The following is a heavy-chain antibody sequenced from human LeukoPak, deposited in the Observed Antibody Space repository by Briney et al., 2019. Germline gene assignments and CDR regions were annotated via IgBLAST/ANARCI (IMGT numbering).Heavy chain of an antibody. CDR1: GFTFSSYA. Sequence: GGSLRLSCGASGFTFSSYAMHWVRQAPGKGLEWVTVISYDGSNKDYTDSVKGRFTISRDNSKNTLYLQMNSLKTEDTAVYYCARDSTSGPYFYYYMDVWAKGTTVTVSS. CDR2: ISYDGSNK. J-gene: IGHJ6*03. D-gene: IGHD1-1*01. V-gene: IGHV3-30*04. CDR3: ARDSTSGPYFYYYMDV.